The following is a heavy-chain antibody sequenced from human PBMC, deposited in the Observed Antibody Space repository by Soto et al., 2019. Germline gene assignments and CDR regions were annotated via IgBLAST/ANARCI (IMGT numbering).Heavy chain of an antibody. V-gene: IGHV3-30-3*01. CDR1: GFTFSSYA. D-gene: IGHD5-18*01. J-gene: IGHJ4*02. CDR2: ISYDGSNK. CDR3: AREGIVDTAMVTEYFSVY. Sequence: QVQLVESGGGVVQPGRSLRLSCAASGFTFSSYAMHWVRQAPGKGLEWVAVISYDGSNKYYADSVTGRFTTSRDNSKNTXXRQMNSLRAEDTAVYYFAREGIVDTAMVTEYFSVYWCQGTLVTVSS.